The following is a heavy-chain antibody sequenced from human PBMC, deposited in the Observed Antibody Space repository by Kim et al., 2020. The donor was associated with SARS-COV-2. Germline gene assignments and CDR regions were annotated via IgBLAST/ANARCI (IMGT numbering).Heavy chain of an antibody. J-gene: IGHJ6*02. D-gene: IGHD6-13*01. Sequence: GGSLRLSCAASGFTFSSYWMSWVRQAPGKGLEWVANIKQDGSEKYYVDSVKGRFTISRDNAKNSLYLQMNSLRAEDTAVYYCARDDGVEGSSWSDYYYYYGMDVWGQGTTVTVSS. CDR2: IKQDGSEK. CDR3: ARDDGVEGSSWSDYYYYYGMDV. CDR1: GFTFSSYW. V-gene: IGHV3-7*03.